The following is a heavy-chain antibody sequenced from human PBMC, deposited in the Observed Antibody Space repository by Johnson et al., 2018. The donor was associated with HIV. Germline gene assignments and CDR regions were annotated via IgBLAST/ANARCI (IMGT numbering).Heavy chain of an antibody. Sequence: VQLVESGGGVVRPGGSLRLSCAASGFTFDDYGMSWVRQGPGKGLEWVSYISSSGSTIYYADSVKGRFTISRDNAKNSLYLQMNSLRAEDTALYYCARDAPNFFDSSGVRDDAFDIWGPGTMVTVSS. V-gene: IGHV3-20*04. CDR2: ISSSGSTI. J-gene: IGHJ3*02. CDR1: GFTFDDYG. D-gene: IGHD3-22*01. CDR3: ARDAPNFFDSSGVRDDAFDI.